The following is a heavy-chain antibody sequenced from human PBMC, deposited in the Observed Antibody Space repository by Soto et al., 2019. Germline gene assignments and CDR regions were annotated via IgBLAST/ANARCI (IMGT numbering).Heavy chain of an antibody. J-gene: IGHJ3*02. CDR2: ISHSGST. Sequence: SETLSLACTVYGESFSDDYWSWISQHPGEWLGWMGEISHSGSTTYSPALKSRVTISADTAKKQFSLRLCAVTAADTAVYYCGSGRLGWYYDFRSGYSMSGAFVIWGQATMVNDS. CDR1: GESFSDDY. D-gene: IGHD3-3*01. CDR3: GSGRLGWYYDFRSGYSMSGAFVI. V-gene: IGHV4-34*01.